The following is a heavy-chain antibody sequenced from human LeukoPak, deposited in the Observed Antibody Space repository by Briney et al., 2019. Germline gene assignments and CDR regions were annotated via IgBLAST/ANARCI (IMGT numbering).Heavy chain of an antibody. D-gene: IGHD3-9*01. CDR1: GGSTSSYY. Sequence: SETLSLTCTVSGGSTSSYYWGWIRQPPGKGLEWIGYIYYSGSTNYNPSLKSRVTISVDTSKNQFSLKLSSVTAADTAVYYCARNPSYDILTGYSDYYGMDVGAKGTRVTVPS. V-gene: IGHV4-59*01. CDR2: IYYSGST. J-gene: IGHJ6*04. CDR3: ARNPSYDILTGYSDYYGMDV.